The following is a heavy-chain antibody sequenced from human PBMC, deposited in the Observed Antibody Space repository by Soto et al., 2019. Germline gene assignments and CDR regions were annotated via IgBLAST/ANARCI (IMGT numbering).Heavy chain of an antibody. D-gene: IGHD5-12*01. Sequence: GGSLRLSCAASGFTFSSYAMHWVRQAPGKGLEWVAVISYDGSNKYYADSVKGRFTISRDNSKNTLYLQMNSLRAEDTAVYYCASFEMATIYAFDIWGQGTMVTVSS. CDR3: ASFEMATIYAFDI. J-gene: IGHJ3*02. CDR1: GFTFSSYA. CDR2: ISYDGSNK. V-gene: IGHV3-30-3*01.